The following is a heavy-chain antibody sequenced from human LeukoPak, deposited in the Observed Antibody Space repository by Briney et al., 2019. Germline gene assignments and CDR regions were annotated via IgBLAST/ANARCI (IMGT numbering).Heavy chain of an antibody. CDR2: ISSSSSYI. CDR1: GFTFSSYS. Sequence: PGGSLRLSCAASGFTFSSYSMNWVRQAPGKGLEWVSSISSSSSYIYYADSVKGRFTISRDNAKNSLYLQMNSLRAEDTAVYYCARMRATVHYYDSSGLLCWGQGTLVTVSS. CDR3: ARMRATVHYYDSSGLLC. D-gene: IGHD3-22*01. J-gene: IGHJ4*02. V-gene: IGHV3-21*01.